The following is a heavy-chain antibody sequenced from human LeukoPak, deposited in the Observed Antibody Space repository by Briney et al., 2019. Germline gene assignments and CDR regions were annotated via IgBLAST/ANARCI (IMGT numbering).Heavy chain of an antibody. CDR1: GFIFSDYW. D-gene: IGHD3-10*01. CDR3: ARGQPFGSH. V-gene: IGHV3-7*03. J-gene: IGHJ4*02. CDR2: IKRDGSEK. Sequence: PGGSLRLSCVASGFIFSDYWMHWVRQSPGKGLEWVANIKRDGSEKHYVDSVKGRFTISRDNAKNSVYLQMNSLRAEDTAVYYCARGQPFGSHWGQGTLVTVSS.